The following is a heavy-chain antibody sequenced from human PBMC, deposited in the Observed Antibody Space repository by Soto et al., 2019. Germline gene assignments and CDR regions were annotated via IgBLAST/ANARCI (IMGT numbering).Heavy chain of an antibody. J-gene: IGHJ6*02. D-gene: IGHD2-15*01. CDR1: GGTFSSYA. V-gene: IGHV1-69*13. CDR3: ARHLVVVAATDYYYGMDV. Sequence: VKVSCKASGGTFSSYAISWVRQAPGQGLEWMGGIIPIFGTANYAQKFQGRVTITADESTSTAYMELSSLRSEDTAVYYCARHLVVVAATDYYYGMDVWGQGTTVTVSS. CDR2: IIPIFGTA.